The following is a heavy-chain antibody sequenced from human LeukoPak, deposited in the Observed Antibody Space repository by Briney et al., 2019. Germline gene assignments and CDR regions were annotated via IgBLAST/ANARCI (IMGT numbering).Heavy chain of an antibody. V-gene: IGHV4-34*01. Sequence: SETLSLTCAVYGGSFSGYYWSWIRQPPGEGLEWIGEINHSGSTNYNPSLKSRVTISVDTTKNQFSLKLSSVTAADTAVYYCARGQGIRGSAFDIWGQGTMDTVSS. J-gene: IGHJ3*02. D-gene: IGHD3-10*01. CDR2: INHSGST. CDR1: GGSFSGYY. CDR3: ARGQGIRGSAFDI.